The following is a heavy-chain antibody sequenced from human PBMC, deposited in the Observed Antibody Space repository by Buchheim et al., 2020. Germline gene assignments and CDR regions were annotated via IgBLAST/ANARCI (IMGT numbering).Heavy chain of an antibody. J-gene: IGHJ4*02. D-gene: IGHD6-13*01. CDR1: GFTFSSYA. CDR2: ISYDGSNK. Sequence: QVQLVESGGGVVQPGRSLRLSCAASGFTFSSYAMHWVRQAPGKGLEWVAVISYDGSNKYYADSVKGRFTISRDNSKTTLYLQMNSLRAEDTAVYYCARDSRAAGFDYWGQGTL. V-gene: IGHV3-30-3*01. CDR3: ARDSRAAGFDY.